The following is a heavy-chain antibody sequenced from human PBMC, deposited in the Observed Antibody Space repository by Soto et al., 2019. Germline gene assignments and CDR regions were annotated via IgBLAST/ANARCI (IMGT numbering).Heavy chain of an antibody. J-gene: IGHJ4*02. V-gene: IGHV2-26*01. CDR2: IFSNDEK. CDR1: GFSLSNARMG. CDR3: ARIIHDNSGYYPYYFDC. Sequence: QVTLKESGPVLVNPTEPLTLTCTVSGFSLSNARMGVSWIRQPPGKALEWLVYIFSNDEKSYSTSLKSRLTISKDTSKSQVVLTLTNVDPVDTATYYCARIIHDNSGYYPYYFDCWGQGTLVTVS. D-gene: IGHD3-22*01.